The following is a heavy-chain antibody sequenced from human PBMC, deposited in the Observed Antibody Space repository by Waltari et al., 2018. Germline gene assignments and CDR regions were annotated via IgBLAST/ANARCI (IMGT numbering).Heavy chain of an antibody. J-gene: IGHJ4*02. V-gene: IGHV3-53*01. D-gene: IGHD4-17*01. CDR2: IYSGGTT. CDR1: GFTVSSNY. CDR3: AREHYGGGF. Sequence: EVQLVESGGGLIQPGGSLRLPCAAYGFTVSSNYMTWVRQAPGKGLEWVSVIYSGGTTYYADSVKGRFTISRDNSKNTVYLQLNSLTVEDTAVYYCAREHYGGGFWGQGTLVTVSS.